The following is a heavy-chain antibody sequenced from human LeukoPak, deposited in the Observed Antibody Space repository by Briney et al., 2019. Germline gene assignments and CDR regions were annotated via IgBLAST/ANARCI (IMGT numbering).Heavy chain of an antibody. CDR3: ARDLPIVGATFFDY. J-gene: IGHJ4*02. CDR2: ISTYSGNT. Sequence: ASVKVSCKASGYTFTTYGITWVRQAPGQGLEWMGWISTYSGNTNYAQNLQGRVTMTTDTSTSTAYMELRSLRSDDTAVYYCARDLPIVGATFFDYWGQGTLVTVSS. CDR1: GYTFTTYG. D-gene: IGHD1-26*01. V-gene: IGHV1-18*01.